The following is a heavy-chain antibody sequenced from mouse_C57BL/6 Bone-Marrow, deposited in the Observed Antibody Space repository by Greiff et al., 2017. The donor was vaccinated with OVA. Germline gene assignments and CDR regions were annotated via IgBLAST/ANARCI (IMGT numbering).Heavy chain of an antibody. CDR1: GYTFTSYW. J-gene: IGHJ2*01. V-gene: IGHV1-55*01. CDR3: AREVATTVVIGGY. D-gene: IGHD1-1*01. Sequence: QVQLKQPGAELVKPGASVKMSCKASGYTFTSYWITWVKQRPGQGLEWIGDIYPGSGSTNYNEKFKSKATLTVDTSSSTAYMQLSSLTSEDSAVYYCAREVATTVVIGGYWGQGTTLTVSS. CDR2: IYPGSGST.